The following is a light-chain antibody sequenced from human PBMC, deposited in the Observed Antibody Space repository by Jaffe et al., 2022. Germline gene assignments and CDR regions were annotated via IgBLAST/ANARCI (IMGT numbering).Light chain of an antibody. CDR3: QHSKA. Sequence: EIVLTQSPGTLSLSPGEGATLSCRASQSVSGTYLAWYQQIPGHAPRLLIYGASSRATGIPDRFSGSGSGTDFTLTISRLEPEDFAVYYCQHSKAFGQGTKVEIK. J-gene: IGKJ1*01. CDR2: GAS. CDR1: QSVSGTY. V-gene: IGKV3-20*01.